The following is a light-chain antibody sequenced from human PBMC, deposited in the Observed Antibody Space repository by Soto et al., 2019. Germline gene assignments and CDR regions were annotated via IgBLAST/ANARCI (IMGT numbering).Light chain of an antibody. Sequence: EIVLTQSPGTLSLSPGERATLSCRASQSVTSDYLAWYQQKPGQAPRLLIYGASTRATGIPARFSGSGSETEFTLTITSLQSEDFAVYYCQHYNNWPAWTFGQGTKVDIK. V-gene: IGKV3D-15*01. CDR1: QSVTSD. J-gene: IGKJ1*01. CDR2: GAS. CDR3: QHYNNWPAWT.